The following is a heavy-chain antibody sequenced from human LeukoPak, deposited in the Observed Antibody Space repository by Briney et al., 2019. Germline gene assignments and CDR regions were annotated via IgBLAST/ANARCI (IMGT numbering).Heavy chain of an antibody. CDR2: IYYSGST. Sequence: SETLSLTCTVSGGSISSYYWSWIRQPPGKGLEWIGYIYYSGSTNYNPSLKSRVTISVDTSKNQFSLKLSSATAADAAVYYCARAGWLMDPFDYWGQGTLVTVSS. J-gene: IGHJ4*02. CDR3: ARAGWLMDPFDY. V-gene: IGHV4-59*01. CDR1: GGSISSYY. D-gene: IGHD6-19*01.